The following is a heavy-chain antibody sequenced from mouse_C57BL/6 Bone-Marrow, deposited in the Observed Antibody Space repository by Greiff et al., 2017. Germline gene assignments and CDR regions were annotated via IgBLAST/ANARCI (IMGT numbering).Heavy chain of an antibody. Sequence: EVMLVESGGGLVKPGGSLKLSCAASGFTFSSYTMSWVRQTPEKRLEWVATISGGGGNTYYPDSVKGRFTISRDNAKNTLYLQMSSLRSEDTALYYVASHYDYDYFDYWGQGTTLTVSS. CDR1: GFTFSSYT. D-gene: IGHD2-4*01. CDR3: ASHYDYDYFDY. CDR2: ISGGGGNT. J-gene: IGHJ2*01. V-gene: IGHV5-9*01.